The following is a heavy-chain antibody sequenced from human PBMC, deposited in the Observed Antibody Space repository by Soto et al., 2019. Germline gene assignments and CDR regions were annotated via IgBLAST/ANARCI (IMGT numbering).Heavy chain of an antibody. CDR3: ARVLNRDYYGMDV. D-gene: IGHD3-16*02. Sequence: GASVKVSCKASGYTFTSYGISWVRQAPGQGLERMGWISAYNGNTNYAQKLQGRVTMTTDSSTSTAYMELRSLRSDDTAVYYCARVLNRDYYGMDVWGQGTTVSVSS. J-gene: IGHJ6*02. V-gene: IGHV1-18*01. CDR1: GYTFTSYG. CDR2: ISAYNGNT.